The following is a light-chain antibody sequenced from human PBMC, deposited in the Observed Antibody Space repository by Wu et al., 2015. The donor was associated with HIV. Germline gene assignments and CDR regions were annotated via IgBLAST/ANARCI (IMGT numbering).Light chain of an antibody. Sequence: EIQMTQSPSSLSASVGDRVTITCRASQGITNYLAWYQQKPGKVPKVLIYAASTLQSGAPSRFSGSGSGTDFSFTISSLQPEDIATYYCQHYGNLPTFGQGTNLEIK. J-gene: IGKJ2*01. CDR2: AAS. CDR1: QGITNY. CDR3: QHYGNLPT. V-gene: IGKV1-27*01.